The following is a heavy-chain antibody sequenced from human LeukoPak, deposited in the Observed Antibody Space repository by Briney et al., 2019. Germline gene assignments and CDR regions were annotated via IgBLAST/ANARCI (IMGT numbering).Heavy chain of an antibody. Sequence: ASVKVSCKASGYTFTGYYMHCVRQASGQGLEWMGWISAYNGNTNYAQKLQGRVTMTTDTSTSTAYMELRSLRSDDTAVYYCARDLELPYGDYVGYFDYWGQGTLVTVSS. CDR1: GYTFTGYY. J-gene: IGHJ4*02. D-gene: IGHD4-17*01. CDR2: ISAYNGNT. CDR3: ARDLELPYGDYVGYFDY. V-gene: IGHV1-18*04.